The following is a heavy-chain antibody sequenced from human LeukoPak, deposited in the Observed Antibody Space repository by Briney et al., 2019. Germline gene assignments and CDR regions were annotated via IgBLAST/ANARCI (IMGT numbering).Heavy chain of an antibody. J-gene: IGHJ2*01. CDR3: AKDLYAWYFDV. Sequence: GGSLRLSCAASGFTFSSNAMSWVRQAPGKGLEWVSAISDSGVRTYYAGSVKGRFTISRDNSKNTLYLQMNSLRAEDTAVYYCAKDLYAWYFDVWGRGTLVTVSS. CDR2: ISDSGVRT. V-gene: IGHV3-23*01. CDR1: GFTFSSNA. D-gene: IGHD3-16*01.